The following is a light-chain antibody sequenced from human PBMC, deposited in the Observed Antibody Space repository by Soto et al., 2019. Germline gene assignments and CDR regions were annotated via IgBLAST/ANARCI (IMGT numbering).Light chain of an antibody. J-gene: IGKJ4*01. V-gene: IGKV4-1*01. CDR1: QSVLYSSNNKNY. CDR3: QQYYITPLT. Sequence: DLVLTQSPDSLAVSLGARATINCKSSQSVLYSSNNKNYLAWYQHKPGQPPKLLIYWASTRESGVPDRFSGSGSGTDFTLTISSLQAEDVAVYYCQQYYITPLTFGGGTKVDIK. CDR2: WAS.